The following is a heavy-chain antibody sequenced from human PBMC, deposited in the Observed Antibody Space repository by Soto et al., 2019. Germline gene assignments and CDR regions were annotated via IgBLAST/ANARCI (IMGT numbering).Heavy chain of an antibody. D-gene: IGHD3-3*01. V-gene: IGHV1-24*01. CDR2: FDPEDGET. Sequence: ASVKVSCKVSGYTLTELSMHWVRQAPGKGLEWMGGFDPEDGETIYAQKFQGRVTMTEDTSTDTAYMELSSLRSEDTAVYYCATLPLVAGSGVVPQMGGDFDCWGQRTLGSFPS. CDR3: ATLPLVAGSGVVPQMGGDFDC. J-gene: IGHJ4*02. CDR1: GYTLTELS.